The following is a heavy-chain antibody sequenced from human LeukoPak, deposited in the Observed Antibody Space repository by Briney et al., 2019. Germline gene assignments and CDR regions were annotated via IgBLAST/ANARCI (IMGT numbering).Heavy chain of an antibody. CDR2: ISAYNGNT. CDR3: ARDLRRYCSSTSCVSPY. D-gene: IGHD2-2*01. V-gene: IGHV1-18*01. Sequence: ASVKVSCKASGYTFTSYGISWVRQAPGQGLKWMGWISAYNGNTNYAQKLQGRVTMTTDTSTSTAYMELRSLRSGDTAVYYCARDLRRYCSSTSCVSPYWGQGTLVTVSS. CDR1: GYTFTSYG. J-gene: IGHJ4*02.